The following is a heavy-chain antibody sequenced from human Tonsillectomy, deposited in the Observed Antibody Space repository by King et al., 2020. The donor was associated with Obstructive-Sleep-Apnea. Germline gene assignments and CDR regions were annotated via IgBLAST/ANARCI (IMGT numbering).Heavy chain of an antibody. Sequence: QLVQSGAEVKKPGESLKISCKGSGYRFTSYWIGWVRQMPGKGLEWMGIIYPGDSNTRYSPSFQGQVTISADKSITTAYPQWSSLKASDTAMYYCARLGGYDSSGLYYYYGMDVWGQRTTVTVSS. CDR1: GYRFTSYW. CDR3: ARLGGYDSSGLYYYYGMDV. J-gene: IGHJ6*02. CDR2: IYPGDSNT. D-gene: IGHD3-22*01. V-gene: IGHV5-51*01.